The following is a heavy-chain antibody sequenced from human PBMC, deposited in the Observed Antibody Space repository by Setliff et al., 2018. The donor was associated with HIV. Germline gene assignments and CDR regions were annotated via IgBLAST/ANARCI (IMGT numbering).Heavy chain of an antibody. CDR3: ARSSMAGFDY. Sequence: LTCSVSGGSMRSNIYYWGWIRLSPTKGLEWIGSIHLSDTYYNPSLKSRVTISVDTSKDQFSLKLTSLTAADTAVYYCARSSMAGFDYWGQGKLVTVS. D-gene: IGHD6-19*01. V-gene: IGHV4-39*07. CDR2: IHLSDT. CDR1: GGSMRSNIYY. J-gene: IGHJ4*02.